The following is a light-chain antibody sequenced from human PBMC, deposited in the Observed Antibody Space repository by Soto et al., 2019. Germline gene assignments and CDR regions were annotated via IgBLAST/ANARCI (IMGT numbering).Light chain of an antibody. CDR2: GDN. CDR1: SSNIGAGYA. Sequence: QSVLTQPPSVSGAPGQRLTIACTGSSSNIGAGYAVHWHQHLPGRAPKLLVYGDNNRPSGVPDRFSGSESGTSAYLTITGLLAEDEAHYYCQSYDTRLSAVVFGGGTKLTVL. CDR3: QSYDTRLSAVV. V-gene: IGLV1-40*01. J-gene: IGLJ2*01.